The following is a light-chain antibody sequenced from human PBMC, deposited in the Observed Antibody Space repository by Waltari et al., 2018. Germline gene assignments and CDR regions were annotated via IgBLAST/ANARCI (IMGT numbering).Light chain of an antibody. CDR3: QQYVSSPWT. J-gene: IGKJ1*01. V-gene: IGKV3-20*01. CDR1: QSVRSGY. Sequence: EIVLTQSPDTLSLSPGKGATLSCRASQSVRSGYLAWYQQKPGQAPRLIIYGASTRAAGIPDRFSASGSGTDFTLTINKLEPEDFAVYYCQQYVSSPWTFGPGTRVEVK. CDR2: GAS.